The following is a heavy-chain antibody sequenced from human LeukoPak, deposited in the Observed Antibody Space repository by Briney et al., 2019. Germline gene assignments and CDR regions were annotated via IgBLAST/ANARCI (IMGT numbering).Heavy chain of an antibody. Sequence: KPSETLSRTCTVSGGSISSYYWSWIRQPAGEGLEWIGRIYTSGSTNYNPSLKSRVTMSVETCKNQFSLKVSSVTAADTAVYYCARDCPYGSWFDPWGQGTLVTVSS. CDR3: ARDCPYGSWFDP. CDR2: IYTSGST. D-gene: IGHD1-14*01. V-gene: IGHV4-4*07. CDR1: GGSISSYY. J-gene: IGHJ5*02.